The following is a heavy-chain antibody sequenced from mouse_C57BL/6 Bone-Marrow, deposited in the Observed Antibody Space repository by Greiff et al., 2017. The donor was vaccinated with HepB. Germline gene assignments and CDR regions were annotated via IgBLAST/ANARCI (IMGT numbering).Heavy chain of an antibody. V-gene: IGHV1-55*01. D-gene: IGHD4-1*01. CDR2: IYPGSGST. CDR1: GYTFTSYW. Sequence: VQLVESGAELVKPGASVKMSCKASGYTFTSYWITWVKQRPGQGLEWIGDIYPGSGSTNYNEKFKSKATLTVDTSSSTAYMQLSSLTSEDSAVYYCAREELTGTNFDYWGQGTTLTVSS. J-gene: IGHJ2*01. CDR3: AREELTGTNFDY.